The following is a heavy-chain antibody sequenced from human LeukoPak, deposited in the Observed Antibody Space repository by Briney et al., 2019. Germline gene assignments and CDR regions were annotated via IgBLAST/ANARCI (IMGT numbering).Heavy chain of an antibody. CDR3: ARIPLEVVVPAANHWYFDL. Sequence: SVKVSCKASGGTFSSYAISWVRQAPGQGLEWMGGIIPIFGTANYAQKFQGRVTITADESTSTAYMELSSLRSEDTAVYYCARIPLEVVVPAANHWYFDLWAVAPWSLSPQ. CDR2: IIPIFGTA. V-gene: IGHV1-69*01. CDR1: GGTFSSYA. J-gene: IGHJ2*01. D-gene: IGHD2-2*01.